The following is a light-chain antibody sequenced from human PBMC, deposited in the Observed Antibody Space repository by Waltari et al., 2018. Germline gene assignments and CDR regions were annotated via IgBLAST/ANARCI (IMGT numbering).Light chain of an antibody. CDR3: SSYTSIIPPFL. V-gene: IGLV2-14*01. CDR1: SSDLGGYSF. CDR2: DFS. Sequence: QSALTQPAPVSGSPGQSITISCTRSSSDLGGYSFVSWYQQHPGKAPKLMIYDFSHRPSGVSNRFSGYKSGNTASLTISGLQPEDEADYYCSSYTSIIPPFLFGTGTKVTVL. J-gene: IGLJ1*01.